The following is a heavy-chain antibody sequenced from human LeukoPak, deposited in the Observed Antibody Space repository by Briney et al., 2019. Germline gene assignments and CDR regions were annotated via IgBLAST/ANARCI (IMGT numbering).Heavy chain of an antibody. CDR1: GFTFRSYG. Sequence: GGSLRLSCVASGFTFRSYGMHWVRQAPGKGLEWLSLLWYDGSNECYADSVKGRFTISRDNSKNTLYLQMNSLRAEDTAVYYCAKGMTTGPRSVYHYMDVWGKGTTVTVSS. CDR2: LWYDGSNE. V-gene: IGHV3-33*06. D-gene: IGHD4-17*01. CDR3: AKGMTTGPRSVYHYMDV. J-gene: IGHJ6*03.